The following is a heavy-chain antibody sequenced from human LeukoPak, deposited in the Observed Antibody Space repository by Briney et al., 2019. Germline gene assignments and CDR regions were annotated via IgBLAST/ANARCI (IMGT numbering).Heavy chain of an antibody. J-gene: IGHJ4*02. CDR3: AKCGKKVVVVAAVDLDY. CDR1: GFTFSSYA. D-gene: IGHD2-15*01. Sequence: GGSLRLSCAASGFTFSSYAMGWVRQAPGKGLEWVSGIVSRGGTTYYADSVKGRFIISRDNSKNTLYLQMNSLRAEDTAVYYCAKCGKKVVVVAAVDLDYWGQGTLVTVSS. CDR2: IVSRGGTT. V-gene: IGHV3-23*01.